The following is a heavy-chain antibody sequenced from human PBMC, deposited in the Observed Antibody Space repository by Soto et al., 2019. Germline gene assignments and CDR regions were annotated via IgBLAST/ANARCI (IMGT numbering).Heavy chain of an antibody. CDR3: AGGCDWGDY. Sequence: QVQLVESGGGVVQPGTSLRLSCVASGFSFRNYGMLWVRQAPGKGLEWVTLISNDGSNKYYVDSVKGRFTISRDNSKNTLYLQMNTLRTEDTALYYCAGGCDWGDYWGQGTLVTVSS. J-gene: IGHJ4*02. CDR2: ISNDGSNK. V-gene: IGHV3-30*03. D-gene: IGHD5-12*01. CDR1: GFSFRNYG.